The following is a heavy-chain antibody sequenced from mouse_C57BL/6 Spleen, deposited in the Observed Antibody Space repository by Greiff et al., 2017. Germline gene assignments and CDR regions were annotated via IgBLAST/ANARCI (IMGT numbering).Heavy chain of an antibody. D-gene: IGHD2-4*01. V-gene: IGHV1-4*01. Sequence: VQLQQSGAELARPGASVKMSCKASGYTFTRYTMHWVKQRPGQGLEWIGYINPSSGYTKYNQKFKDKATLTADKSSSTAYMQLSSLTSEDSAVYYCARSYYDYDKDFDYWGQGTTLTVSS. CDR3: ARSYYDYDKDFDY. J-gene: IGHJ2*01. CDR2: INPSSGYT. CDR1: GYTFTRYT.